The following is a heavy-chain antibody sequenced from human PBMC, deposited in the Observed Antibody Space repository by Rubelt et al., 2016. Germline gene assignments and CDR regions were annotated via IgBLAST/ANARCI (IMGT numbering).Heavy chain of an antibody. V-gene: IGHV4-59*12. CDR3: ARVVGYGSGSFNWFDP. D-gene: IGHD3-10*01. Sequence: QVQLQESGPGLVKPSETLSLTCTVSAGSISSYYWSWIRQPPGKGLEWIGEINHGGSTNYNPSLKSRVTISVDTSKNQFSLKLGSVTAADTAVYYCARVVGYGSGSFNWFDPWGQGTLVTVSS. CDR2: INHGGST. J-gene: IGHJ5*02. CDR1: AGSISSYY.